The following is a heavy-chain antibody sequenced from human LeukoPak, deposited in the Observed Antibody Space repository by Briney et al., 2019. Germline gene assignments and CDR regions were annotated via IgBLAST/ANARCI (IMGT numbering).Heavy chain of an antibody. CDR3: ATYSSLNRREFQY. V-gene: IGHV3-48*01. CDR1: GFTFSSYA. Sequence: GGSLRLSCAASGFTFSSYAMNWVRQAPGKGLEWVSYITSSSSTIYYAYSVKGRFTISRDNAKNSLYLQMNSLRAEDTAVYYCATYSSLNRREFQYWGQGTLLTVSS. CDR2: ITSSSSTI. D-gene: IGHD3-22*01. J-gene: IGHJ1*01.